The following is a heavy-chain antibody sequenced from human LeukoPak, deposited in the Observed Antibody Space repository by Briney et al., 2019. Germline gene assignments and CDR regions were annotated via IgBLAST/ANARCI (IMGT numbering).Heavy chain of an antibody. CDR3: AKDLPALEY. J-gene: IGHJ4*02. CDR2: IRQDGGEK. D-gene: IGHD2-2*01. CDR1: GFTFSSYW. Sequence: PGGSLRLSCAASGFTFSSYWMSWVRQAPGKGLEWVANIRQDGGEKRYVDSVKGRFTISRDNAKNSVYLQINSLRAEDTAVYYCAKDLPALEYWGQGTLVTVSS. V-gene: IGHV3-7*01.